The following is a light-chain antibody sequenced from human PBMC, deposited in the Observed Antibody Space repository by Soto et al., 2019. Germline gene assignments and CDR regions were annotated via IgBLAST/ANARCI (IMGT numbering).Light chain of an antibody. J-gene: IGLJ1*01. CDR1: SSDIGNYDY. CDR2: DVS. V-gene: IGLV2-11*01. CDR3: CSYAGSYIQYV. Sequence: QSVLTQPRSVSGSPGQSVTLSCTGTSSDIGNYDYVSWYQQHPDMAPKLIIYDVSKRPSGVPDRFSGSKSGNTASLTISGLQAEDEADYYCCSYAGSYIQYVFGTGTKVTVL.